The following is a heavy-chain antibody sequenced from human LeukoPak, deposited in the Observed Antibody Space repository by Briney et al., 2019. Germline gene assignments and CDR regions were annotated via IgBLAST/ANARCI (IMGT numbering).Heavy chain of an antibody. D-gene: IGHD3-10*01. CDR3: VKDGSGSYYTYYCDY. Sequence: GGSLRLSCSASGFTFSRYAMHWVRQAPGKGLEYVSAISSNGGSTYSADSVKGRFTISRDNSKNTLYLQMSSLRTEDTAVYYCVKDGSGSYYTYYCDYWGQGTLVTVSS. CDR1: GFTFSRYA. J-gene: IGHJ4*02. CDR2: ISSNGGST. V-gene: IGHV3-64D*06.